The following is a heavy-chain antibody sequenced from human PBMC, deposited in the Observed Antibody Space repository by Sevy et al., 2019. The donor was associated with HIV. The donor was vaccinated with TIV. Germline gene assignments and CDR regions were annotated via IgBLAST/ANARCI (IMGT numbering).Heavy chain of an antibody. CDR3: ARDRGPNGGSYLDYYYYGMDV. CDR2: IGTAGDT. V-gene: IGHV3-13*01. D-gene: IGHD1-26*01. CDR1: GFTFSSYE. Sequence: GGSLRLSCAASGFTFSSYEMHWVRQATGKGLEWVSAIGTAGDTYYPGSVKGRFTISRENAKNSLYLQMNSLRAGDTAVYYCARDRGPNGGSYLDYYYYGMDVWGQGTTVTVSS. J-gene: IGHJ6*02.